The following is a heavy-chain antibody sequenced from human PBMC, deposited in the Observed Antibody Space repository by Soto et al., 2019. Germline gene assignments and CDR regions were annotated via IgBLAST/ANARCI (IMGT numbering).Heavy chain of an antibody. CDR2: IYSGGST. V-gene: IGHV3-53*04. J-gene: IGHJ6*02. D-gene: IGHD5-18*01. CDR1: GFTVSSNY. CDR3: ARGNMDGYLTWVYYYYGMDV. Sequence: PGESLKISCAASGFTVSSNYMSWVRQAPGKGLEWVSVIYSGGSTYYADSVKGRFTISRHNSKNTLYLQMNSLRAEDTAVYHCARGNMDGYLTWVYYYYGMDVWGQGTTVTVSS.